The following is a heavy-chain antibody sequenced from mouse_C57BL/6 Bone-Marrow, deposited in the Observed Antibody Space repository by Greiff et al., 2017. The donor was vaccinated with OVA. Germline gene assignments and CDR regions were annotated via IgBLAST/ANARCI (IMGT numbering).Heavy chain of an antibody. CDR2: FYPGSGSI. D-gene: IGHD4-1*01. Sequence: QVQLQQSGAELVKPGASVKLSCKASGYTFTEYTIHWVKQRSGQGLEWIGWFYPGSGSIKYNEKFKDKATLTADKSSSTVYMGLSRLTSEDSAVYYCARHEERSNGDQRNAMDYWGQGTSVTVSS. CDR3: ARHEERSNGDQRNAMDY. CDR1: GYTFTEYT. J-gene: IGHJ4*01. V-gene: IGHV1-62-2*01.